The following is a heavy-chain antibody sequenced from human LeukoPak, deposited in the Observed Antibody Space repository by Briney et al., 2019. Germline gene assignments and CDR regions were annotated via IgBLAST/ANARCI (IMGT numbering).Heavy chain of an antibody. CDR1: GFTFSSYA. D-gene: IGHD3-9*01. CDR3: AKDPSRITIFRGFPHFDY. Sequence: PGGSLRLSCAASGFTFSSYAMSWVRQAPGKGLEWVSAISGSGGSTYYADSVKGRFTISRDNSKNTLYLQMNSLRAEDTAVYYCAKDPSRITIFRGFPHFDYWGQGTLVTVSS. CDR2: ISGSGGST. V-gene: IGHV3-23*01. J-gene: IGHJ4*02.